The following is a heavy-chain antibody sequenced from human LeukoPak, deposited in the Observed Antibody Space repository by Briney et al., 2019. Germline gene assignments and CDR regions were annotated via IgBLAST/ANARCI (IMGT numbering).Heavy chain of an antibody. J-gene: IGHJ6*02. CDR1: GGSFSGYY. CDR2: INHSGST. D-gene: IGHD2-2*01. Sequence: SETLSLTCAFYGGSFSGYYWIWIRQPPGKGLEWIGEINHSGSTNYNPSLKSRVTISVDTSKNQFSLKLSSVTAADTAVYYCARWAETGYCCSTSCYSRGSGSPYYYYGMDVWGQGTTVTVSS. CDR3: ARWAETGYCCSTSCYSRGSGSPYYYYGMDV. V-gene: IGHV4-34*01.